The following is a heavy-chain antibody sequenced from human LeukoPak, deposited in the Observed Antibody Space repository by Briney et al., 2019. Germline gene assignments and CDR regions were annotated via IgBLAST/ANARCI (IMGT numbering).Heavy chain of an antibody. V-gene: IGHV3-21*01. CDR1: GFTFSSYS. J-gene: IGHJ1*01. D-gene: IGHD3-9*01. CDR2: ISSSSRYI. Sequence: PGGSLRLSCAASGFTFSSYSLNWVRQAPGKGLEWVSSISSSSRYIYYADSVKGRFTISRDNAKNSLDLQMNSLRAEDTAVYYCAREHYDILTGYSGNSFQYWGQGSLVTVST. CDR3: AREHYDILTGYSGNSFQY.